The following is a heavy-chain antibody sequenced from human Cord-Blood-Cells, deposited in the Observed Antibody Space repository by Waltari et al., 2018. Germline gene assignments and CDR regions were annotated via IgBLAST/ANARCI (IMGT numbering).Heavy chain of an antibody. CDR1: GGSISSSSYY. Sequence: QLQLQESGPGLVKPSETLSLTCTVSGGSISSSSYYWRWIRQPPGKGLEWIGSIYYSGSTYYNPSLKSRVTISVDTSKNQFSLKLSSVTAADTAVYYCARQSSSGYAFDIWGQGTMVTVSS. CDR2: IYYSGST. CDR3: ARQSSSGYAFDI. D-gene: IGHD6-19*01. J-gene: IGHJ3*02. V-gene: IGHV4-39*01.